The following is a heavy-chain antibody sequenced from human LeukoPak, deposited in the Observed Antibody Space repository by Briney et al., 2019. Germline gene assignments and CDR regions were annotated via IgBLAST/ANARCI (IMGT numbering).Heavy chain of an antibody. V-gene: IGHV4-59*01. CDR2: IYYSGST. D-gene: IGHD6-13*01. Sequence: PSETLSLTCTVSGVSISSYYWSWIRQPPGKGLEWIGYIYYSGSTNYNPSLKSRVTVSVDTSKNQFSLKLSSVTAADTAVYYCARVYSSSWSNWFDPWGQGTLVTVSS. J-gene: IGHJ5*02. CDR3: ARVYSSSWSNWFDP. CDR1: GVSISSYY.